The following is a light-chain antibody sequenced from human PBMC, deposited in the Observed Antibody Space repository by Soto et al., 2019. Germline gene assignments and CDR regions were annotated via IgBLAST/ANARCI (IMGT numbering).Light chain of an antibody. CDR2: GAS. J-gene: IGKJ1*01. CDR3: QQYGSSLTWT. V-gene: IGKV3-20*01. Sequence: ALTQSPGTPSLSPGERATLSCRASQSISSSYLAWYQQKPGQAPRLLIYGASSRATGIPDRFSGSGSGTDFTFTISRLEPEDFAVYYCQQYGSSLTWTFGQGTKVDIK. CDR1: QSISSSY.